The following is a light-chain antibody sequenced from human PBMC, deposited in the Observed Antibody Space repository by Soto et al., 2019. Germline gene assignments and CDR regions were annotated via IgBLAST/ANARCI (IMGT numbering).Light chain of an antibody. CDR1: SSDVGGYNY. CDR3: SSYTSSSTLYV. CDR2: DVS. V-gene: IGLV2-14*01. J-gene: IGLJ1*01. Sequence: QAVVTQSASVSGSPGQSITISCTGTSSDVGGYNYVSWYQQHPGKAPKLMIYDVSNRPSGVSNRFSGSKSGNTASLTISGLQAEDEADYYCSSYTSSSTLYVFGTGTKLTVL.